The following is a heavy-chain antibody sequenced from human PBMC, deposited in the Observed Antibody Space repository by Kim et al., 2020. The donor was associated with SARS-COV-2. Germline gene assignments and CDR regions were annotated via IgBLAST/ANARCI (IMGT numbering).Heavy chain of an antibody. CDR2: IFPDDSDT. D-gene: IGHD3-22*01. J-gene: IGHJ4*02. V-gene: IGHV5-51*01. Sequence: GESLKISCQGSGYNFAYYWVGWVRQVPGQGLEWMGVIFPDDSDTRYSPPFRGQATISVDKSINTAFLEWSSLKTSDTAIYYCARSRADDSAIYSTYFVFWGRGTLVTVSS. CDR1: GYNFAYYW. CDR3: ARSRADDSAIYSTYFVF.